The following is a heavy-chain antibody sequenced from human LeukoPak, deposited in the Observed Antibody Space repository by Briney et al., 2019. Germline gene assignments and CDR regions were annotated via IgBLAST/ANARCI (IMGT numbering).Heavy chain of an antibody. CDR3: VRGFGSRGLDY. D-gene: IGHD3-10*01. J-gene: IGHJ4*02. Sequence: GGSLRLSCAASGFTFDDYAMHWVRQAPGKGLEWVSGISWNSGSIGYADSVKGRFTISRDNAKNSLYLQMNRLRAEDTALYYCVRGFGSRGLDYWGQGTLVTVSS. CDR2: ISWNSGSI. V-gene: IGHV3-9*01. CDR1: GFTFDDYA.